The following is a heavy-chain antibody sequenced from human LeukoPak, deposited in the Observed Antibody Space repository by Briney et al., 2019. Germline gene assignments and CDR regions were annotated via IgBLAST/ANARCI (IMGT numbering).Heavy chain of an antibody. CDR1: GGSISSGDYS. D-gene: IGHD3-22*01. Sequence: SETLSLTCTVSGGSISSGDYSWSWIRQPPGKGLEWIGYIYYSGSTYYNPSLKSRVTISVDTSKNQFSLKLSSVTAADTAVYYCARASRYYDSSGYLVGYAFDIWGQGTMVTVSS. CDR2: IYYSGST. CDR3: ARASRYYDSSGYLVGYAFDI. V-gene: IGHV4-30-4*01. J-gene: IGHJ3*02.